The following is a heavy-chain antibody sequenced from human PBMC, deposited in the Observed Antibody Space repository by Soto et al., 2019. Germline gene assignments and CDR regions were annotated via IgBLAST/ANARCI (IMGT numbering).Heavy chain of an antibody. D-gene: IGHD4-17*01. CDR3: AQVPRYTVTPPDDY. CDR2: ISYDGTNK. CDR1: GFTFGSFG. Sequence: GGSLRLSCVASGFTFGSFGMHWVRQAPGKGLEWVAVISYDGTNKYYSDSVKGRFTISRDNSKNTLFLQMNSLRAEDTAVYYCAQVPRYTVTPPDDYWGQGTLVTVSS. V-gene: IGHV3-30*18. J-gene: IGHJ4*02.